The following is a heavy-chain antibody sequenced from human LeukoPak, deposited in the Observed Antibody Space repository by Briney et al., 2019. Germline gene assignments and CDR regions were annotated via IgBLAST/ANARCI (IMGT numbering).Heavy chain of an antibody. Sequence: GESLKISCKGSGYSFASSWIGWVRHMPGKGLEGMGIIYPDDSDTRYSPSFEGQITISVDKSISTAYLQWSSLKASDTAVYYCARHGHCTNGVCYSNYYYHMDVWGKGTTVTVSS. CDR2: IYPDDSDT. CDR1: GYSFASSW. D-gene: IGHD2-8*01. J-gene: IGHJ6*03. CDR3: ARHGHCTNGVCYSNYYYHMDV. V-gene: IGHV5-51*01.